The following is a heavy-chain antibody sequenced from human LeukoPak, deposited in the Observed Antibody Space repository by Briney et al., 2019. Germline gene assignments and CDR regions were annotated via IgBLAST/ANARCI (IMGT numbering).Heavy chain of an antibody. CDR2: ISSSGSTI. CDR1: GSTFGSYE. D-gene: IGHD3-3*01. V-gene: IGHV3-48*03. J-gene: IGHJ6*02. CDR3: AREGFNFWSGSNYGMDV. Sequence: TGGSLRLSCAASGSTFGSYEMNWVRQAPGKGLEWVSYISSSGSTIYYADSVKGRFTISRDNAKNSLYLQMNSLRAEDTAVYYCAREGFNFWSGSNYGMDVWGQGTMVTVSS.